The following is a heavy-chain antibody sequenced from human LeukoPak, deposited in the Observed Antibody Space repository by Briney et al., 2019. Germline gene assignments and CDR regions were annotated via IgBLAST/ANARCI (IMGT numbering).Heavy chain of an antibody. CDR2: IYYSGST. J-gene: IGHJ4*02. CDR3: ARAVITFGAAVAKGFDS. D-gene: IGHD3-16*01. V-gene: IGHV4-59*01. CDR1: GGSISSYY. Sequence: SETLSLTCTVPGGSISSYYWSWIRQPPGKGLEWIGYIYYSGSTDYNPSLKSRVTMSLDTSKNQFSLNLNSVTAADTAVYYCARAVITFGAAVAKGFDSWGQGTLVTVSS.